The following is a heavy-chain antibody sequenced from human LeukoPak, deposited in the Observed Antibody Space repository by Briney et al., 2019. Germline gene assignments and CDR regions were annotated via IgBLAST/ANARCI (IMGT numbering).Heavy chain of an antibody. CDR2: VGFNGGIT. V-gene: IGHV3-23*01. CDR3: AKVSDSGGMFSWYFDY. CDR1: TFTFTDYA. J-gene: IGHJ4*02. Sequence: QTGGSLRLSCVASTFTFTDYAINWVRQAPGKGLEWVSGVGFNGGITSYADSVKGRFSISRDNSKNTLFLQMNSLRAEDTAVYYCAKVSDSGGMFSWYFDYWGQGTLVTVSS. D-gene: IGHD2-15*01.